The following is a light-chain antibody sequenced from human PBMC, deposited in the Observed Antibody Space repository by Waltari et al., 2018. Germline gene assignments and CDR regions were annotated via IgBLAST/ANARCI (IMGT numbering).Light chain of an antibody. CDR2: AAS. Sequence: DIQMTQSPSSLSASVGDRVTVTCRASQSISSYLNWYQQKQGKAPKLLIYAASSLQSGVPSRFSGSGSGTDFTLTISSLQPEDCATYYCQQSYSTPRTFGQGTKLEIK. V-gene: IGKV1-39*01. CDR1: QSISSY. CDR3: QQSYSTPRT. J-gene: IGKJ2*01.